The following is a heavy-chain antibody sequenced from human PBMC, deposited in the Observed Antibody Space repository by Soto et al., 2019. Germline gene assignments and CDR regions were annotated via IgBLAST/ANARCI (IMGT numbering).Heavy chain of an antibody. D-gene: IGHD1-7*01. V-gene: IGHV3-33*01. CDR1: GFTFSSYG. CDR3: AREGTGTTTYYYYMDV. Sequence: SLRLSCAASGFTFSSYGMHWVRQAPGKGLEWVAVIWYDGSNKYYADSVKGRFTISRDNSKNTLYLQMNSLRAEDTAVYYCAREGTGTTTYYYYMDVWGKGTTVTVSS. J-gene: IGHJ6*03. CDR2: IWYDGSNK.